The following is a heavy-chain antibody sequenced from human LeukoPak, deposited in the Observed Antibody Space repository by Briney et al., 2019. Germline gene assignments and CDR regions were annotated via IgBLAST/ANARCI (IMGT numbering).Heavy chain of an antibody. CDR2: ISSSGSTI. CDR1: GFTFSSYE. D-gene: IGHD1-26*01. Sequence: GGSLRLSCAASGFTFSSYEMNWVRQAPGKGPEWVSYISSSGSTIYYADSVKGRFTISRDNAKNSLYLQMNSLRAEDTAVYYCARGVGATSWSDYWGQGTLVTVSS. J-gene: IGHJ4*02. CDR3: ARGVGATSWSDY. V-gene: IGHV3-48*03.